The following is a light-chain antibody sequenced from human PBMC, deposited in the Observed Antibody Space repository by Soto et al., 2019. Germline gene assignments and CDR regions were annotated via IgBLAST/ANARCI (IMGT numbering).Light chain of an antibody. CDR1: QIFISN. CDR2: GAS. V-gene: IGKV3-15*01. J-gene: IGKJ4*01. CDR3: QQYNNWPLT. Sequence: EIVLTQSPATLLVSPGERVTLSRRASQIFISNLAWYQQTHGQAPRILIYGASTRDTGIPARFSGSGSGTEFTLTISRLQSEDFEVYYCQQYNNWPLTFGGGTKVDIK.